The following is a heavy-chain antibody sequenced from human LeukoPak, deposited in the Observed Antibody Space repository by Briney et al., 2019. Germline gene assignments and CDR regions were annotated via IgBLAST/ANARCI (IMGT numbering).Heavy chain of an antibody. D-gene: IGHD6-19*01. CDR3: AGYSSGWYYFQH. CDR1: GFTFSNYG. Sequence: PGGSLRLSCAASGFTFSNYGLHWVRQAPGRGLERVAFIRYDGSNQNYADSVKGRFTISRDNSKNTLYLQMNSLGAEDTAVYYCAGYSSGWYYFQHWGQGTLVTVSS. V-gene: IGHV3-30*02. CDR2: IRYDGSNQ. J-gene: IGHJ1*01.